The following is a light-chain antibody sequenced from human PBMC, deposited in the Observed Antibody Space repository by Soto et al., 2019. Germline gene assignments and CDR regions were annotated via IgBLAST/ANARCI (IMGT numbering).Light chain of an antibody. CDR1: QGISSY. CDR2: GAS. Sequence: DIQLTQSPFFLSASVGDGVTITCRASQGISSYLVWYQQKAGTAPKSLIYGASTLQTGVPSRFSGSRSGTEFTLTISSLQPEDSATYYCRQHNSFPITFGQGTRLDIK. V-gene: IGKV1-9*01. CDR3: RQHNSFPIT. J-gene: IGKJ5*01.